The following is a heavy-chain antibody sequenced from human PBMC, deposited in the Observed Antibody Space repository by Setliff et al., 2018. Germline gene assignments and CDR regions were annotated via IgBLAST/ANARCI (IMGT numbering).Heavy chain of an antibody. Sequence: GGSLRLTCAASGFIFSTYWMSWVRQTPGKGLEWVAVISYDGSRKFHADSVKGRFTISRDNAKNSLYLQMNSLRAEDAAVYYCARDEVVPAATSPTDAFDIWGQGTMVTVSS. D-gene: IGHD2-2*01. CDR3: ARDEVVPAATSPTDAFDI. V-gene: IGHV3-30*03. J-gene: IGHJ3*02. CDR2: ISYDGSRK. CDR1: GFIFSTYW.